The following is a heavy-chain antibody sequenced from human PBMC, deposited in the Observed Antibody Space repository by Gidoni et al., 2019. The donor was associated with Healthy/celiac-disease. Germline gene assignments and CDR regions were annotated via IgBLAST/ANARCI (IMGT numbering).Heavy chain of an antibody. CDR2: MNPNSGNT. CDR1: GYTFTSYD. Sequence: QVQLVQSGAEVKKPGASVKVSCKASGYTFTSYDINWVRQATGQGLEWMGWMNPNSGNTGYAQKFQGRVTMTRNTSISTAYMELSSLRSEDTAVYYCARDQNWNDVKVPWFDPWGQGTLVTVSS. D-gene: IGHD1-1*01. CDR3: ARDQNWNDVKVPWFDP. V-gene: IGHV1-8*01. J-gene: IGHJ5*02.